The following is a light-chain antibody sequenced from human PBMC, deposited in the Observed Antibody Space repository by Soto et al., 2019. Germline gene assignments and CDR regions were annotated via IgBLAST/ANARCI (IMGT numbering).Light chain of an antibody. J-gene: IGKJ5*01. Sequence: IVMTQSPATLSVSPGERATLSCRASQSVSSNLAWYQQKPGQAPRHLIYGASTRATGIPARFSGSGSGTEFTLTISSLQSEDFAVYYCQQYNNWPITFGQGTRLEIK. CDR3: QQYNNWPIT. CDR1: QSVSSN. CDR2: GAS. V-gene: IGKV3-15*01.